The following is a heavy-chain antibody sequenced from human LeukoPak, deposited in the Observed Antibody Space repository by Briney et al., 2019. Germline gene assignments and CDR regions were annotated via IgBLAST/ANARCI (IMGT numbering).Heavy chain of an antibody. D-gene: IGHD1-20*01. V-gene: IGHV1-69*05. CDR1: GDTFSSYA. Sequence: ASVKVSCKASGDTFSSYAFNWVRQAPGQGLEWMGGIIPLIGTASYARNFQGRVTIATDESTSTAYMELSSLRSEDTAVYYCASPPDAYNWNQLFFDSWGQGTLVTVSS. CDR3: ASPPDAYNWNQLFFDS. J-gene: IGHJ4*02. CDR2: IIPLIGTA.